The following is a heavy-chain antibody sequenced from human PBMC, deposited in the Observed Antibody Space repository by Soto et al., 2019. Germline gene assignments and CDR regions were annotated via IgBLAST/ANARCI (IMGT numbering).Heavy chain of an antibody. CDR3: AKQLRGSGWYPLDS. CDR2: SSFDGTQQ. D-gene: IGHD6-19*01. CDR1: GFSRSSSC. V-gene: IGHV3-30*18. Sequence: LXLSCAASGFSRSSSCVHWVRQAPGKGLEWLAVSSFDGTQQFYGDSVKGRFTVSRDNSNNTLYLEMNSLRTEDTAVYYCAKQLRGSGWYPLDSWGQGTPVTVSS. J-gene: IGHJ4*02.